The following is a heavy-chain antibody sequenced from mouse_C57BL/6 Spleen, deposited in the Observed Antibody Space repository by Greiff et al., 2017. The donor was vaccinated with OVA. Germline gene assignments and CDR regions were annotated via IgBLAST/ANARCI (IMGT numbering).Heavy chain of an antibody. Sequence: VMLVESGPGLVAPSQSLSITCTVPGFSLTSYGVHWVRQPPGKGLEWLVVIWSDGSTTYNSALKSRLSISKDNSKSQVFLKMNSLQTDDTAMYYCARGYDYDSYAMDYWGQGTSVTVSS. J-gene: IGHJ4*01. V-gene: IGHV2-6*03. D-gene: IGHD2-4*01. CDR3: ARGYDYDSYAMDY. CDR2: IWSDGST. CDR1: GFSLTSYG.